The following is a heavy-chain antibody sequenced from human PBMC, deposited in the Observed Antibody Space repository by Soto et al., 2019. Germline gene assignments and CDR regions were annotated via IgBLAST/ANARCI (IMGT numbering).Heavy chain of an antibody. CDR1: GGTFSSYT. V-gene: IGHV1-69*08. D-gene: IGHD4-17*01. J-gene: IGHJ4*02. CDR2: IIPILGIA. Sequence: QVQLVQSGAEVKKPGSSVKVSCKASGGTFSSYTISWVRQAPGQGLEWMGRIIPILGIANYAQKFQGRVTITADKSTSTAYMELSSLGSEDTAVYYCARDNWYYGDLARIDYWGQGTLVTVSS. CDR3: ARDNWYYGDLARIDY.